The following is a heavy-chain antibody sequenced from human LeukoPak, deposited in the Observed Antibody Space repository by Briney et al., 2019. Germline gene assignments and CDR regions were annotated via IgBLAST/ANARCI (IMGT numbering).Heavy chain of an antibody. Sequence: PSETLSLTCTVSGGSISSGGYYWSWIRQHPGKGLEWIGYIYYSGSTYYNPSLKSRVTISVDTSKNQFSLKLSSVTAADTAVYYCARGNYDILTGQSWGGSNRFNWFDPWGQGTLVTVSS. J-gene: IGHJ5*02. V-gene: IGHV4-31*03. CDR2: IYYSGST. CDR3: ARGNYDILTGQSWGGSNRFNWFDP. CDR1: GGSISSGGYY. D-gene: IGHD3-9*01.